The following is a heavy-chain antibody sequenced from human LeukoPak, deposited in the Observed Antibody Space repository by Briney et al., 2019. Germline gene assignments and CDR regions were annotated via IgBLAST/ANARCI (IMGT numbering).Heavy chain of an antibody. V-gene: IGHV1-2*02. CDR3: ASGDDYVWGRTPHDAFDI. D-gene: IGHD3-16*01. Sequence: ASVKVSCKASGGAFSSYAISWVRQAPGQGLEWMGWINPNSGGTNYAQKFQGRVTMTRDTSISTAYMELSRLRSDDTAVYYCASGDDYVWGRTPHDAFDIWGQGTMVTVSS. CDR1: GGAFSSYA. J-gene: IGHJ3*02. CDR2: INPNSGGT.